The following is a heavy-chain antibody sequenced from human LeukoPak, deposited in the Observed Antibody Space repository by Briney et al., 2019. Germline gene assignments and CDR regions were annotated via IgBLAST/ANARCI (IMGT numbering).Heavy chain of an antibody. J-gene: IGHJ4*02. CDR2: IYYSGST. CDR3: ASYGDYVGRNFDY. Sequence: SETLSLICTVSGGSISSYYWSWIRQPPGKGLEWIGYIYYSGSTSYNPSLKSRVTISVDTSKNQFSLKLSSVTAADTAVYYCASYGDYVGRNFDYWGQGTLVTVSS. CDR1: GGSISSYY. V-gene: IGHV4-59*08. D-gene: IGHD4-17*01.